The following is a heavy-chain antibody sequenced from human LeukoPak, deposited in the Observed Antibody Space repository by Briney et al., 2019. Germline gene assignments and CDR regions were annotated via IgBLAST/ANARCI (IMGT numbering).Heavy chain of an antibody. V-gene: IGHV7-4-1*01. Sequence: GASVKVSCKASGYTFTDYTINWVRQAPGQGPEWMGWINTNTGNPTYAQGFTGRFVFSLDTSVTTAYLLIGSLKAEDTAVYYCARGGPFDSWGQGTLVTVSS. CDR3: ARGGPFDS. CDR1: GYTFTDYT. J-gene: IGHJ4*02. CDR2: INTNTGNP.